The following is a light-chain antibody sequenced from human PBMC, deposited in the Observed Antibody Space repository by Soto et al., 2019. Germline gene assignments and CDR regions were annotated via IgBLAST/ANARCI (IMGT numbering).Light chain of an antibody. V-gene: IGKV3-15*01. CDR1: ESVSTN. CDR3: QQYSIWRT. Sequence: EIVITPSPATLSLSPGERATLSRRASESVSTNLAWYQQKAGQAPRLLIYGASTRATGIPARFSGSGSGTEFTLTISSLQSEDFAVYYCQQYSIWRTFGQGTKVDIK. CDR2: GAS. J-gene: IGKJ1*01.